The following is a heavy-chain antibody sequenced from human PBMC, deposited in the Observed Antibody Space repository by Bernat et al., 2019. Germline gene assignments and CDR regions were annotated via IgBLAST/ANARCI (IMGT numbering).Heavy chain of an antibody. D-gene: IGHD5-12*01. V-gene: IGHV3-53*01. Sequence: EVQLVESGGGLIQPGGSLRLSCAASGFTVSSNYMTWVRQAPGKGLEWVSLLYSDGTTYYADSVKGRFTIYRDNSKNTLFLQMNSLRVEDTAVYYCARATESGYDWLYWGQGTLVTVSS. CDR1: GFTVSSNY. J-gene: IGHJ4*02. CDR2: LYSDGTT. CDR3: ARATESGYDWLY.